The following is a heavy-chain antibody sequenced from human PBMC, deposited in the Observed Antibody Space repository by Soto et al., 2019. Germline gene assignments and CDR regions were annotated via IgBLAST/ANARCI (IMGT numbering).Heavy chain of an antibody. V-gene: IGHV4-34*01. J-gene: IGHJ4*02. CDR1: GGSFSGYY. CDR2: INHSGST. Sequence: PSETLSLTCAVYGGSFSGYYWSWIRQPPGKGLEWIGEINHSGSTNYNPSLKSRVTISVDTSKNQFSLKLSSVTAADTAVYYCGRVQWTTAYYFDYWGQGTLVTVSS. D-gene: IGHD4-17*01. CDR3: GRVQWTTAYYFDY.